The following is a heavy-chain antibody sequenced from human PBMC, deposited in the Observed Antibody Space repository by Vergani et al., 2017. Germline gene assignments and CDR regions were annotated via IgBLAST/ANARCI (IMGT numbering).Heavy chain of an antibody. V-gene: IGHV4-31*03. CDR1: GGSISSGGYY. CDR2: IYYSGST. CDR3: ARDGETDTIFGANYYGMDV. J-gene: IGHJ6*02. D-gene: IGHD3-3*01. Sequence: QVQLQESGPGLVKPSQTLSLTCTVSGGSISSGGYYWSWIRQHPGKGLEWIGYIYYSGSTYYNPSLKSRVTISVETSKNQFSLKLSSVTAADTAVYYCARDGETDTIFGANYYGMDVWGQGTTVTVSS.